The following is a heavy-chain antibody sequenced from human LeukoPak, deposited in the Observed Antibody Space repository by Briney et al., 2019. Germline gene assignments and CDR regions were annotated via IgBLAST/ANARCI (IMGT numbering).Heavy chain of an antibody. CDR3: PRSYRSSWNFDY. V-gene: IGHV3-13*04. CDR2: IGTAGDT. D-gene: IGHD6-13*01. CDR1: GFTFSSSD. Sequence: GGSLRLSCAASGFTFSSSDMHWVRQATGKGLEWVSAIGTAGDTYYSGSVKGRFTISRENAKNSLYLQMNSLRARDTAVYYCPRSYRSSWNFDYWGQGTLVTVSS. J-gene: IGHJ4*02.